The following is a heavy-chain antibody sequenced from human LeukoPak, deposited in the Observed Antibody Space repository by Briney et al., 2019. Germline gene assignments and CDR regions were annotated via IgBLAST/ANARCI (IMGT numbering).Heavy chain of an antibody. CDR3: AREHQRVRFLEWLPTPYGMDV. J-gene: IGHJ6*02. Sequence: GGSLSLSCAVSGFTFRSYRVKWVRRAPGRGREGVLSIINNSSYIYYGDSVKGRFTISRDNAKNSLYLQMNSLRAEYTAVYSWAREHQRVRFLEWLPTPYGMDVWGQGTTVTVSS. CDR2: IINNSSYI. CDR1: GFTFRSYR. D-gene: IGHD3-3*01. V-gene: IGHV3-21*01.